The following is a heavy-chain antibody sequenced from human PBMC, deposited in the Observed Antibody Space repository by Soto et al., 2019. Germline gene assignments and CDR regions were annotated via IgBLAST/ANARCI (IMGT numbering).Heavy chain of an antibody. Sequence: QVQLVQSGAEVKKPGSSVKVSCKASGGTFSSYAISWVRQAPGQGLEWMGGIIPISETINYAQKFQGRVKITADESKSTAYMELSSLRSEDTAVYYCARSQGSSTSLEIYYYYYYGMDVWGQGTTVTVSS. J-gene: IGHJ6*02. CDR1: GGTFSSYA. V-gene: IGHV1-69*01. CDR3: ARSQGSSTSLEIYYYYYYGMDV. CDR2: IIPISETI. D-gene: IGHD2-2*01.